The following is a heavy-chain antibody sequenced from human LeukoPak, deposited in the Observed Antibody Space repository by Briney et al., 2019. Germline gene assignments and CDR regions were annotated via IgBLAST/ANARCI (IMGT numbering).Heavy chain of an antibody. CDR2: ISETGRST. CDR3: ARGTAAAANRNWFDS. V-gene: IGHV3-23*01. CDR1: GFTFSTFA. Sequence: GGSLRLSCVASGFTFSTFAMNWVRQAPGKGLEWVSTISETGRSTYYADSVKGQFTISRDNSKNTLYLQMDSLRAEDTAVYFCARGTAAAANRNWFDSWGQGTLVTVSS. D-gene: IGHD6-13*01. J-gene: IGHJ5*01.